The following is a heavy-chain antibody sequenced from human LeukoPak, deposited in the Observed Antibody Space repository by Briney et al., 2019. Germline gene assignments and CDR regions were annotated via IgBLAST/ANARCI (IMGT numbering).Heavy chain of an antibody. CDR3: ARDGAAWYYYYGMDV. V-gene: IGHV3-30-3*01. CDR1: GFTFSSYA. J-gene: IGHJ6*02. D-gene: IGHD1-26*01. Sequence: RPGRSLRLSCAASGFTFSSYAMHWDRQAPGKGLEWVAVISYDGSNKYYADSVKGRFTISRDNSKNTLYLQMNSLRAEDTAVYYCARDGAAWYYYYGMDVWGQGTTVTVSS. CDR2: ISYDGSNK.